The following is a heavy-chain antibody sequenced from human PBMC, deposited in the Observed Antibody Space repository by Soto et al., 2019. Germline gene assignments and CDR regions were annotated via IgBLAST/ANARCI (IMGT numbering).Heavy chain of an antibody. V-gene: IGHV3-11*06. CDR3: AKEGHTAMDSDFDY. CDR2: ISSSGGDT. CDR1: GFIFSDYY. J-gene: IGHJ4*02. D-gene: IGHD5-18*01. Sequence: GGSLRLSCAASGFIFSDYYMSWMRQAPGKGLEWVSYISSSGGDTKYADSVKGRFTISRDNSKNTVYLQMNSLRAEDTALYYCAKEGHTAMDSDFDYWGQGTPVTVSS.